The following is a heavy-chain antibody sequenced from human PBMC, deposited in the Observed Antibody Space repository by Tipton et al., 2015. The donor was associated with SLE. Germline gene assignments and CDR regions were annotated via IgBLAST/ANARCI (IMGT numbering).Heavy chain of an antibody. CDR3: ARVNYDFWSGSTAWYYMDV. CDR1: GYTFTSYG. V-gene: IGHV1-18*01. D-gene: IGHD3-3*01. Sequence: QVRLVQSGAEVKKPGASVKVSCKASGYTFTSYGISWVRQAPGQGLEWMGWISAYNGNTNYAQKLQGRVTMTTDTSTSTAYMELRSLRSDDTAVYYCARVNYDFWSGSTAWYYMDVWGKGTTVTVSS. CDR2: ISAYNGNT. J-gene: IGHJ6*03.